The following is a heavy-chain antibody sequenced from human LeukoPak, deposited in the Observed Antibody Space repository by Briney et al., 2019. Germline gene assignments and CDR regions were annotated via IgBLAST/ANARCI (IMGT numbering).Heavy chain of an antibody. D-gene: IGHD6-19*01. CDR3: ARDVEAVAGTKIYYFDY. CDR2: ISSISSYI. J-gene: IGHJ4*02. V-gene: IGHV3-21*01. Sequence: PGGSLRLSCAASGFTFSSYSMNWVRQAPGKGLEWVSSISSISSYIYYADSVKGRFTISRDNAKNSLYLQMNSLRAEDTAVYYCARDVEAVAGTKIYYFDYWGQGTLVTVSS. CDR1: GFTFSSYS.